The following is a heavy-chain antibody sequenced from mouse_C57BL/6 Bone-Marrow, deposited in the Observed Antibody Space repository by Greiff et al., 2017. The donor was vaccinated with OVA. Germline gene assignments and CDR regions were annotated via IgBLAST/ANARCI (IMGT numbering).Heavy chain of an antibody. Sequence: DVKLVESGGGLVKPGGSLKLSCAASGFTFSSYTMSWVRQTPEKRLEWVATISGGGGNTYYPDSVKGRFTISRDNAKNTLYLQMSSLRSEDTALYYCARHFGPWCAYWGQGTLVTVSA. CDR1: GFTFSSYT. J-gene: IGHJ3*01. CDR3: ARHFGPWCAY. CDR2: ISGGGGNT. V-gene: IGHV5-9*01.